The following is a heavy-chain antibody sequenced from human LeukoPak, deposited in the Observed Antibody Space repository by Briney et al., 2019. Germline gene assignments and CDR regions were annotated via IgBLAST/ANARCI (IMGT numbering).Heavy chain of an antibody. CDR1: GFTVSSNY. J-gene: IGHJ5*02. CDR3: ASFISGESLFP. CDR2: IYSGGST. Sequence: GGSLRLSCAASGFTVSSNYMSWVRQATGKELDWVSVIYSGGSTYYADSVKGRFTISRDNSKNTLYLQMNSLRAEDTAVYYCASFISGESLFPWGQGTLVTVSS. V-gene: IGHV3-66*02. D-gene: IGHD2-15*01.